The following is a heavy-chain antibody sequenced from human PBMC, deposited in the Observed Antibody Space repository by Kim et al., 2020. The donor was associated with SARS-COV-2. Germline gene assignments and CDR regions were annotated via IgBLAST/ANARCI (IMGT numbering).Heavy chain of an antibody. CDR3: ARDRIDYGGNPYYFDY. CDR1: GGSISSGSYY. J-gene: IGHJ4*02. Sequence: SETLSLTCTVSGGSISSGSYYWSWIRQPAGKGLEWIGRIYTSGSTNYNPSLKSRVTISVDTSKNQFSLKLSSVTAADTAVYYCARDRIDYGGNPYYFDYWGQGTLVTVSS. CDR2: IYTSGST. V-gene: IGHV4-61*02. D-gene: IGHD4-17*01.